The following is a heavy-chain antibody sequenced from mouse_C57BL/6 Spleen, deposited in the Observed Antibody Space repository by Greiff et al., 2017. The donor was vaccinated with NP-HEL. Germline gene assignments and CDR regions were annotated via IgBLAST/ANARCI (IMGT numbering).Heavy chain of an antibody. CDR3: ARDRGLTGAYYFDY. J-gene: IGHJ2*01. V-gene: IGHV5-4*01. D-gene: IGHD4-1*01. CDR1: GFTFSSYA. Sequence: EVQLVESGGGLVKPGGSLKLSCAASGFTFSSYAMSWVRQTPEKRLEWVATISDGGSYTYYPDNVKGRFTISRDNAKNNLYLQMSHLKSEDTAMYYCARDRGLTGAYYFDYWGPGTTLTVSS. CDR2: ISDGGSYT.